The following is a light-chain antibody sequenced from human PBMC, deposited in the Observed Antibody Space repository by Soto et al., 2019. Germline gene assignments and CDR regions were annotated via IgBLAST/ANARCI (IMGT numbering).Light chain of an antibody. CDR1: SSDVGGYNY. CDR3: RSYTTSSTQV. Sequence: QSALTQPASVSGSPGQSITISCTGTSSDVGGYNYVSWYQQHPGRAPKLIIYDVTSRPSGVSERFSGSKSGNTASLTISGLQAEDEADYYCRSYTTSSTQVFGGGTKLTVL. CDR2: DVT. J-gene: IGLJ3*02. V-gene: IGLV2-14*01.